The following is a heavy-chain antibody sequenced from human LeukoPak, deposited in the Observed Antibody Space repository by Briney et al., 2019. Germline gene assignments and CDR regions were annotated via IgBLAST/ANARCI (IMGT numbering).Heavy chain of an antibody. D-gene: IGHD3-22*01. CDR3: AKDSHYDSSGYYYEDY. CDR2: LSGSGGQT. CDR1: GFTFRSYA. Sequence: PGGSLRLSCVASGFTFRSYAMSWVRQAPGKGLEWVSSLSGSGGQTYYADSVKGRFTISRDNSENTVYLQMNSLRVEDTAVYYCAKDSHYDSSGYYYEDYWGQGTLVTVSS. J-gene: IGHJ4*02. V-gene: IGHV3-23*01.